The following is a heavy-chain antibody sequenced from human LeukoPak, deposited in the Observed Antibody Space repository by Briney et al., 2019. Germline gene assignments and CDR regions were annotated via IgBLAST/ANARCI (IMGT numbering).Heavy chain of an antibody. D-gene: IGHD2-2*01. V-gene: IGHV3-66*01. CDR2: IYSGGST. J-gene: IGHJ6*02. CDR1: GFTFSNAW. CDR3: ARDKRYCSSTSCYGKDYYYYGMDV. Sequence: GGSLRLSCAASGFTFSNAWMSWVRQAPGKGLEWVSVIYSGGSTYYADSVKGRFTISRDNSKNTLYLQMNSLRAEDTAVYYCARDKRYCSSTSCYGKDYYYYGMDVWGQGTTVTVSS.